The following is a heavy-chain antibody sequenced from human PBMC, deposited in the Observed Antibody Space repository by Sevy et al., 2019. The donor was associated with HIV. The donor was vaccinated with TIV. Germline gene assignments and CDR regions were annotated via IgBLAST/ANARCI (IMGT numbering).Heavy chain of an antibody. V-gene: IGHV3-30-3*01. Sequence: GGSLRLSCAASGFTFSSYAMHWVRQAPGKGLEWVAVISYDGSNKYYADSVKGRFTISRDNSKNTLYLQMNSLRAEDTAVYYCARDFPGIAVAVRSHYMDVWGKGTTVTVSS. CDR3: ARDFPGIAVAVRSHYMDV. D-gene: IGHD6-19*01. CDR1: GFTFSSYA. J-gene: IGHJ6*03. CDR2: ISYDGSNK.